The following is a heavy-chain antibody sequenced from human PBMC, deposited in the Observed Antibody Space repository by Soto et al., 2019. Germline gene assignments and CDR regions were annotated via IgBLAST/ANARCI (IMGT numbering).Heavy chain of an antibody. CDR1: GYTLTELS. V-gene: IGHV1-24*01. CDR3: ATGEDIWEYYVDY. Sequence: ASVKVSCKVSGYTLTELSMHWVRQAPGKGLEWMGGFDPEDGETIYAQRFQGRVTMTEDTSTDTAYMELSSLRSEDTAVYYCATGEDIWEYYVDYWGQGTLVTVSS. J-gene: IGHJ4*02. D-gene: IGHD2-15*01. CDR2: FDPEDGET.